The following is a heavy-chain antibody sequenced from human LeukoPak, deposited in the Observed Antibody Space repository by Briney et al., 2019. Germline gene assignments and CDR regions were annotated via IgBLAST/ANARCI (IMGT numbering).Heavy chain of an antibody. CDR3: AKVGRDIVVVPAALDAFDI. D-gene: IGHD2-2*01. CDR2: IRYDGSNK. CDR1: GFTFSSYW. V-gene: IGHV3-30*02. Sequence: GGSLRLSCAAAGFTFSSYWMSWVRQAPGKGLEWVAFIRYDGSNKYYADAVKGRFTISRDNSKNTLYLQMNSLRAEDTAVYYCAKVGRDIVVVPAALDAFDIWGQGTMVTVSS. J-gene: IGHJ3*02.